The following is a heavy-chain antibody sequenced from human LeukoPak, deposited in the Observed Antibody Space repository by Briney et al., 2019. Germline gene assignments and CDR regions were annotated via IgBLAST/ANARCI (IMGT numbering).Heavy chain of an antibody. CDR2: IYYSGST. CDR1: GGSISNYY. CDR3: ARPGDGYNYVYFDY. D-gene: IGHD5-24*01. V-gene: IGHV4-59*04. J-gene: IGHJ4*02. Sequence: KASETLSLTCTVSGGSISNYYWSWIRQPPGKGLEWIGFIYYSGSTYYNPSLKSRVTISVDTSKNQFSLKLSSVTAADTAVYYCARPGDGYNYVYFDYWGQGTLVTVSS.